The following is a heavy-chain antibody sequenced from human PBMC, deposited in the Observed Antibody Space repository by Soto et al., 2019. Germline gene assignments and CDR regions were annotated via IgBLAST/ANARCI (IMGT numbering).Heavy chain of an antibody. D-gene: IGHD3-10*01. Sequence: EVQLVESGGGLVQPGRSLRLSCAASGFTFDDYAMHWVRQAPGKGLEWVSGISWNSGSIGYADSVKGRFTISRDNAKNSLYLQMNSLRAEDTALYYCAKDCGEGGQGTLVTVSS. CDR2: ISWNSGSI. V-gene: IGHV3-9*01. CDR1: GFTFDDYA. J-gene: IGHJ4*02. CDR3: AKDCGE.